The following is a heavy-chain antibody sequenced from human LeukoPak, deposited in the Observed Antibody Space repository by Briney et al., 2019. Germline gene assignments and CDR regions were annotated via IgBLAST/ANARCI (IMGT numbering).Heavy chain of an antibody. CDR1: GGTFSSYA. J-gene: IGHJ6*02. V-gene: IGHV1-69*04. CDR2: IIPILGIA. CDR3: ASPPPDFWSGRGMDV. D-gene: IGHD3-3*01. Sequence: GASVKVSCKASGGTFSSYAISWVRQAPGQGLEWMGRIIPILGIANYAQKYQGRVTITADKSTSTAYMELSSLRSEDTAVYYCASPPPDFWSGRGMDVWGQGTTVTVSS.